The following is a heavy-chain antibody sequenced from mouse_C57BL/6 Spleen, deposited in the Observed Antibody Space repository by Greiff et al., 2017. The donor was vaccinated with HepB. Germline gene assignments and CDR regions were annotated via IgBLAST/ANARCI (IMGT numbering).Heavy chain of an antibody. V-gene: IGHV1-52*01. D-gene: IGHD2-10*02. CDR3: ARSGMVKRIYYAMDY. Sequence: QVQLQQPGAELVRPGSSVKLSCKASGYTFTSYWMHWVKQRPIQGLEWIGNIDPSDSETHYNQKFKDKATLTVDKSSSTAYMQLSSLTSEDSAVYYGARSGMVKRIYYAMDYWGQGTSVTVSS. CDR1: GYTFTSYW. J-gene: IGHJ4*01. CDR2: IDPSDSET.